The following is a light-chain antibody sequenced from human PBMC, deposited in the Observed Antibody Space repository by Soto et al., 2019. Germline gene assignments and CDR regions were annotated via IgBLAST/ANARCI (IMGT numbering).Light chain of an antibody. CDR1: SSNIGDNI. Sequence: QSVLTQPPSVSAAPGQKVTISCSGSSSNIGDNIVAWYQHLPQAAPNLLIYDNDKRPSGIPDRFSGSKSGTSATLGITGLQTGDEADYYCGSWDSSLDAYVFGTGTKLTVL. J-gene: IGLJ1*01. CDR3: GSWDSSLDAYV. V-gene: IGLV1-51*01. CDR2: DND.